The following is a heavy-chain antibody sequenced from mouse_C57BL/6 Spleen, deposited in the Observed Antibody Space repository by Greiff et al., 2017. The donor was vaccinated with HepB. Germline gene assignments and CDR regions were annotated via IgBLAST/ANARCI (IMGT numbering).Heavy chain of an antibody. CDR1: GYTFTSYW. V-gene: IGHV1-52*01. CDR2: IDPSDSET. J-gene: IGHJ4*01. CDR3: ARMGRKAMDY. D-gene: IGHD4-1*01. Sequence: VQLKQPGAELVRPGSSVKLSCKASGYTFTSYWMHWVKQRPIQGLEWIGNIDPSDSETHYNQKFKDKATLTVDKSSSTAYMQLSSLTSEDSAVYYSARMGRKAMDYWGQGTSVTVSS.